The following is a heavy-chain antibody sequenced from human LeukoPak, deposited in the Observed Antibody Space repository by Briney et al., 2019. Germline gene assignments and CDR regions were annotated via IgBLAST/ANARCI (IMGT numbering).Heavy chain of an antibody. V-gene: IGHV1-2*02. CDR3: AREGTNGLQFDY. D-gene: IGHD2-8*01. J-gene: IGHJ4*02. CDR1: GYTFTSYG. CDR2: INPNSGGT. Sequence: ASVKVSCKASGYTFTSYGISWVRQAPGQGLEWMGWINPNSGGTNYAQKFQGRVTMTRDTSISTAYMELSRLRSDDTAVYYCAREGTNGLQFDYWGQGTLVTVSS.